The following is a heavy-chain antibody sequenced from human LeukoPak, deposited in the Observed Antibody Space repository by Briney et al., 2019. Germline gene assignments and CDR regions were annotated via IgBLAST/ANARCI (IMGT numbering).Heavy chain of an antibody. CDR3: AAGTAADF. Sequence: PGGSLRLSCVVSGIPFSDYHMNWIRQAPGKGLEWISYISSSSSYTDYADSVKGRFTISRDNAKSALYLQMNSLRLEDTAVYYFAAGTAADFWGQGTLVTVSS. CDR1: GIPFSDYH. D-gene: IGHD6-13*01. J-gene: IGHJ4*02. CDR2: ISSSSSYT. V-gene: IGHV3-11*03.